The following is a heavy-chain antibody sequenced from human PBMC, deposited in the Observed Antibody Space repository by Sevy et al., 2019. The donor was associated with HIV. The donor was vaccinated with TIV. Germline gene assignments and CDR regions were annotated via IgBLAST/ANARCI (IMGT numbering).Heavy chain of an antibody. D-gene: IGHD3-10*01. CDR2: ISDDGSNK. V-gene: IGHV3-30*18. Sequence: GGSLRLSCAASGFTFSNYGVLWVRQAPGKGLEWVAFISDDGSNKYYEDSVKGRFTISRANSKNTLFLQMNRLRAEDTAVYYCAKENIPHYYGSGSSNWGQGTLVTVSS. CDR1: GFTFSNYG. J-gene: IGHJ1*01. CDR3: AKENIPHYYGSGSSN.